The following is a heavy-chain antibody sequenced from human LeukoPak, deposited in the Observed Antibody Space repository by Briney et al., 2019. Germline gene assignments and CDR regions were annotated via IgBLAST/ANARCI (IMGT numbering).Heavy chain of an antibody. CDR1: GFNFSNYE. Sequence: GGSLRLSCGASGFNFSNYEMNWVRQTPGKGLEWTSYISDSGETTYYADSVKGRFTISRDNAKNSLYLQMNSLRAEDTAVYYCARDWPQVRGETWHHAFDYCGQGTLVTVSS. D-gene: IGHD3-10*01. V-gene: IGHV3-48*03. CDR2: ISDSGETT. CDR3: ARDWPQVRGETWHHAFDY. J-gene: IGHJ4*02.